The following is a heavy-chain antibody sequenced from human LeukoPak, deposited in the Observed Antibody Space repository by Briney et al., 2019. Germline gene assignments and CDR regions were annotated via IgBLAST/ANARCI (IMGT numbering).Heavy chain of an antibody. V-gene: IGHV4-34*01. J-gene: IGHJ3*02. D-gene: IGHD3-22*01. CDR2: INHSGST. CDR3: ARDRSTYYYDSGGYYAAFDI. Sequence: SETLSLTCAVYGGSFSGYYWSWIRQPPGKGLEWIGEINHSGSTNYNPSLKSRVTISVDTSKNQFSLKLSSVTAADTAVYYCARDRSTYYYDSGGYYAAFDIWGQGTMVTVSS. CDR1: GGSFSGYY.